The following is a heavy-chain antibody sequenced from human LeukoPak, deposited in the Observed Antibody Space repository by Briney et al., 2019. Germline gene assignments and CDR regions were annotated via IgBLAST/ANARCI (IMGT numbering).Heavy chain of an antibody. CDR2: LYSGGTT. Sequence: GGSLRLSCAVSGFSVSSNYMTWVRQAPGKGLEWVSVLYSGGTTYYADSVKGRFTISRDNAKNTLYLQMNSLRAEDTAVYYCARDHRWDGSGWYFDYWGQGTLVTVSS. CDR1: GFSVSSNY. J-gene: IGHJ4*02. CDR3: ARDHRWDGSGWYFDY. V-gene: IGHV3-53*01. D-gene: IGHD6-19*01.